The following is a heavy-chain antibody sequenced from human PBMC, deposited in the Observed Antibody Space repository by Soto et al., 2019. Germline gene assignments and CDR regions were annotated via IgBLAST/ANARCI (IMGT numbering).Heavy chain of an antibody. D-gene: IGHD2-2*01. CDR3: ARDRCSSTSCYVGRNWFDP. J-gene: IGHJ5*02. Sequence: SETLSLTCTVSGGSISSYYWSWIRQPPGKGLERIGYIYYSGSTNYNPSLKSRVTISVDTSKNQFSLKLSSVTAADTAVYYCARDRCSSTSCYVGRNWFDPWGQGTLVTVSS. V-gene: IGHV4-59*01. CDR2: IYYSGST. CDR1: GGSISSYY.